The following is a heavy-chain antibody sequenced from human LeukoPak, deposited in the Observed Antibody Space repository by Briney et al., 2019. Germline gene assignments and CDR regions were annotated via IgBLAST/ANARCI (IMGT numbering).Heavy chain of an antibody. V-gene: IGHV3-48*01. Sequence: PGGSLRLSCAASGFTFSSYSMNWVRQAPGKGLEWVSYISSSSTIYYADSVKGRFTISRDNAKNSLYLQMNSLRAEDTAVYYCARDRGYGLGYWGQGTLVTVSS. J-gene: IGHJ4*02. CDR1: GFTFSSYS. CDR3: ARDRGYGLGY. D-gene: IGHD5-12*01. CDR2: ISSSSTI.